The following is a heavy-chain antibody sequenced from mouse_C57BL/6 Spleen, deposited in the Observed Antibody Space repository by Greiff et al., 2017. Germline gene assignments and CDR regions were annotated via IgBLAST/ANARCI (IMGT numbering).Heavy chain of an antibody. V-gene: IGHV5-6*01. CDR2: ISSGGSYT. D-gene: IGHD1-3*01. CDR3: ARQAKVRFDY. Sequence: EVMLVESGGDLVKPGGSLKLSCAASGFTFSSYGMSWVRQTPDKRLEWVATISSGGSYTYYPDSVKGRFTISRDNAKNTLYLQMSSLKSEDTAMYYCARQAKVRFDYWGQGTTLTVSS. CDR1: GFTFSSYG. J-gene: IGHJ2*01.